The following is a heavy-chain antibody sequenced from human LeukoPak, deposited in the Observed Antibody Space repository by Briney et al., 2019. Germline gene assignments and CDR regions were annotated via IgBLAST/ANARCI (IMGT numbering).Heavy chain of an antibody. CDR1: GGSISSGGYY. CDR3: ARVVSPEGYFDY. Sequence: SETLSLTCTVSGGSISSGGYYWSWIRQHPGKGLEWIGYIYYSGSTYYNPSLKSRVTISVDTSKNQFSLKLSSVTAADTAVYYCARVVSPEGYFDYWGQGTLVTVPS. D-gene: IGHD5/OR15-5a*01. CDR2: IYYSGST. V-gene: IGHV4-31*03. J-gene: IGHJ4*02.